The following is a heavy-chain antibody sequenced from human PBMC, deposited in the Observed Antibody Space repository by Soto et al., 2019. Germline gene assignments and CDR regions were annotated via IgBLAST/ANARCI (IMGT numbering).Heavy chain of an antibody. Sequence: GGSLRLSCSASGFSFSNYALYWVRQAPGKGLHFASAIGANAGVTYYGDSVKDRFTISRDNSKNTLYLQMNNLRVEDTAVYYCAKDGAAGSVLDVWGQGTTVTVSS. CDR3: AKDGAAGSVLDV. CDR2: IGANAGVT. J-gene: IGHJ6*02. D-gene: IGHD6-13*01. V-gene: IGHV3-64*04. CDR1: GFSFSNYA.